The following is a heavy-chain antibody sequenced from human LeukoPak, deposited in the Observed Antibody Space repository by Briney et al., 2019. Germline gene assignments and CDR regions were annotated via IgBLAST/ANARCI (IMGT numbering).Heavy chain of an antibody. Sequence: GGSLRLSCAASGFTFSSYAMSWVRQAPGKGLEWVSAISGSGGSTYYADSVKGRFTISRDNSKNTLYLQMNSLRAEDTAVYYCAGDKTTGGWYEIDYWGQGTLVTVSS. CDR2: ISGSGGST. CDR1: GFTFSSYA. V-gene: IGHV3-23*01. J-gene: IGHJ4*02. D-gene: IGHD6-19*01. CDR3: AGDKTTGGWYEIDY.